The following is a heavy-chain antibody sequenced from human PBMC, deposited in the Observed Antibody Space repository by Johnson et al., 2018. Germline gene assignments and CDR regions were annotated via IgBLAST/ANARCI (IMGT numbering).Heavy chain of an antibody. CDR3: YYASYYFGMAD. CDR1: GFTFSSYW. Sequence: VQLQESGGGLVQPGGSLRLSCAASGFTFSSYWMHWVRQVPGTGLVWVSRINSDGTSIRYADSVKGRFTISRDNPKNTLHLQMNSLRAKDTAVYYCYYASYYFGMADWGQGTTVTVSS. J-gene: IGHJ6*02. CDR2: INSDGTSI. D-gene: IGHD1-26*01. V-gene: IGHV3-74*01.